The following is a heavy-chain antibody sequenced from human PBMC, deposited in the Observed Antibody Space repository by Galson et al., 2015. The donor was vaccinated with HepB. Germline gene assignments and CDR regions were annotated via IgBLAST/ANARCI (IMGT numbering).Heavy chain of an antibody. D-gene: IGHD1-26*01. J-gene: IGHJ4*02. CDR3: ATGYMKSPAIVGATGVDY. Sequence: SVKVSCKVSGYTLTELSMHWVRQAPGKGLEWMGGFDPEDGETIYAQKFQGRVTMTEDTSTDTAYMELSSLRSEDTAVYYCATGYMKSPAIVGATGVDYWGQGTLVTVSS. V-gene: IGHV1-24*01. CDR1: GYTLTELS. CDR2: FDPEDGET.